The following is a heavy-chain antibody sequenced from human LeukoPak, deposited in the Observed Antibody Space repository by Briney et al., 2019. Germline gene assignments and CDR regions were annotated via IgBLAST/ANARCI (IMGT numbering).Heavy chain of an antibody. CDR3: ARMDLDGGDSIGFDS. J-gene: IGHJ5*01. V-gene: IGHV1-2*02. Sequence: ASVKVSCKASGYTFTGFFMHWVRQAPGQGLEWMGWINPNIGDTYYAQKFQGRVTMTRDRSINTAYMELSRLTSDDTAVYYCARMDLDGGDSIGFDSWGQGTLVTVSS. D-gene: IGHD2-21*02. CDR1: GYTFTGFF. CDR2: INPNIGDT.